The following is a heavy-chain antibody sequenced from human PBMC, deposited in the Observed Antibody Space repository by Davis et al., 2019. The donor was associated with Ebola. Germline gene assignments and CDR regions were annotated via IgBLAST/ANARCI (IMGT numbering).Heavy chain of an antibody. CDR3: ARAPPLYSSGWYLPY. CDR2: ISGSGGST. J-gene: IGHJ4*02. D-gene: IGHD6-19*01. Sequence: GESLKISCAASGFTFSSYAMSWVRQAPGKGLEWVSAISGSGGSTYYADSVKGRFTISRDNSKNTLYLQMNSLRAEDTAVYYCARAPPLYSSGWYLPYWGQGTLVTVSA. CDR1: GFTFSSYA. V-gene: IGHV3-23*01.